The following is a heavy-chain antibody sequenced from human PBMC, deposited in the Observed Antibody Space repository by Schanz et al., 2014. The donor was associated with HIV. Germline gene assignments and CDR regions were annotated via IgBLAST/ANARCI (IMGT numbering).Heavy chain of an antibody. V-gene: IGHV3-48*02. CDR3: ARGWRENSFDY. D-gene: IGHD4-4*01. Sequence: EVQLVESGGGLVQPGRSLRLSCAASGFTFRTFSMDWVRQSPGRGLEWLAYISPGGDTVYYAESVKGRFTISRDYDKNSLCLQMYSLRDDDTAVYYCARGWRENSFDYWGQGTLVTVSS. CDR1: GFTFRTFS. CDR2: ISPGGDTV. J-gene: IGHJ4*02.